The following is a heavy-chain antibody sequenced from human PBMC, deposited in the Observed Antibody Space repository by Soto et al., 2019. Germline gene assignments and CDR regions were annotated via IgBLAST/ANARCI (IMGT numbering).Heavy chain of an antibody. Sequence: QVQLVQSGAEVKKPGASVKVSCKASGYTFTSYGISWVRQAPGQGLEWMGWISAYNGNTNYAQKLQGRVTMTTDTSTSTAYMELRSLRSDDTAVYYCVRAYYDSSGYDPAAFDIWGQGTMVTVSS. CDR3: VRAYYDSSGYDPAAFDI. CDR1: GYTFTSYG. J-gene: IGHJ3*02. CDR2: ISAYNGNT. D-gene: IGHD3-22*01. V-gene: IGHV1-18*01.